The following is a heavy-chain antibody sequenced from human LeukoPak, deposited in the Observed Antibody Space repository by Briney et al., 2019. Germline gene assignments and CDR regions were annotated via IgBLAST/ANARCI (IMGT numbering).Heavy chain of an antibody. CDR3: AKVSYSSGRLDY. J-gene: IGHJ4*02. V-gene: IGHV3-23*01. CDR2: ISGSGGST. CDR1: GFTFSSYA. D-gene: IGHD6-19*01. Sequence: GGSLRLSCAASGFTFSSYAMGWVRQAPGKGLEWVSAISGSGGSTYYADSVKGRFTISRDNSKNTLYLQMNSLRAEDTAVYYCAKVSYSSGRLDYWGQGTLVTVSS.